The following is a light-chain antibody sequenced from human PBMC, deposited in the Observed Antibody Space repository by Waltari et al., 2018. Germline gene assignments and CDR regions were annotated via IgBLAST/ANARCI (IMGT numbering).Light chain of an antibody. J-gene: IGKJ2*01. CDR1: QSVGTW. CDR2: MAS. CDR3: KQYSSFSP. Sequence: DIQMTQSPSTLSASVGDRVTIAWRDSQSVGTWLTWYQQKPGKAPKLLTYMASALETGFTARCSGSGSVTEFTVTISSLQPDDFATYSCKQYSSFSPFGQGTKL. V-gene: IGKV1-5*03.